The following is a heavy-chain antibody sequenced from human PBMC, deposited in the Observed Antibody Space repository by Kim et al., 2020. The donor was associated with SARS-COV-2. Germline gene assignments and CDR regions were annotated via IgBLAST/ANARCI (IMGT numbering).Heavy chain of an antibody. J-gene: IGHJ4*02. CDR2: IYYSGST. CDR1: GGSISSYY. CDR3: AGVSGSRYDSSGYYPFDF. Sequence: SETLSLTCTVSGGSISSYYWSWIRQPPGKGLEWIGYIYYSGSTNYSPSLKSRVTISIDTSKNQFSLKLSSVTAADTAVYYCAGVSGSRYDSSGYYPFDFWGQGTLVTVSS. V-gene: IGHV4-59*01. D-gene: IGHD3-22*01.